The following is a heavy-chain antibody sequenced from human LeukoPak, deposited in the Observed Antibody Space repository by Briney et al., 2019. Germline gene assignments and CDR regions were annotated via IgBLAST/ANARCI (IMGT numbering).Heavy chain of an antibody. V-gene: IGHV3-30*03. J-gene: IGHJ4*02. CDR2: ISYDGSNK. D-gene: IGHD4-11*01. CDR1: GFAFSNYG. CDR3: ARDAPDYHGVDY. Sequence: GGSLRLSCAASGFAFSNYGMHWVRQAPGKGLEWVAVISYDGSNKYYADSVKGRFTISRDNSKNTLYLQMNSLRAEDTAVYYCARDAPDYHGVDYWGQGTLVTVSP.